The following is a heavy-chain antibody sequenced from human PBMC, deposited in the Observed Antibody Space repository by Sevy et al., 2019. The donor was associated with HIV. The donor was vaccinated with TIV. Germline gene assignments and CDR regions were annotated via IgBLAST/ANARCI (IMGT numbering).Heavy chain of an antibody. CDR2: ISYDGSNK. V-gene: IGHV3-30*03. CDR3: ATDQGREGTTHLDY. D-gene: IGHD1-7*01. CDR1: GFTFSSYG. Sequence: GGSLRLSCAASGFTFSSYGMHWVRQAPGKGLEWVAVISYDGSNKYYADSVKGRFTISRDNSKNTLYLQMNSLRAEDTAVYYCATDQGREGTTHLDYWGQGTLVTVSS. J-gene: IGHJ4*02.